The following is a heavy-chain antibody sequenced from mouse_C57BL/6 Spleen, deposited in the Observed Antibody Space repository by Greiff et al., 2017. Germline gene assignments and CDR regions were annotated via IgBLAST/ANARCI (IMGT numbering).Heavy chain of an antibody. D-gene: IGHD2-5*01. CDR3: ARGDSNPWLAY. CDR2: IHPNSGST. J-gene: IGHJ3*01. V-gene: IGHV1-64*01. CDR1: GYTFTSYW. Sequence: VQLQQPGAELVKPGASVKLSCKASGYTFTSYWMHWVKQRPGQGLEWIGMIHPNSGSTNYNEKFKSKATLTVDKSSSTAYMQLSSLTSEDSAVYYWARGDSNPWLAYWGQGTLVTVSA.